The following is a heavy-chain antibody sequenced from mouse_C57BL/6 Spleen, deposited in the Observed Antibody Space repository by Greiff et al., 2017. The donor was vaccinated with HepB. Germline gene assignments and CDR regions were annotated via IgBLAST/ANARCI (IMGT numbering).Heavy chain of an antibody. CDR2: IHPNSGST. Sequence: QVHVKQPGAELVKPGASVKLSCKASGYTFTSYWMHWVKQRPGQGLEWIGMIHPNSGSTNYNEKFKSKATLTVDKSSSTAYMQLSSLTSEDSAVYYCARLKDYGSSYWYFDVWGTGTTVTVSS. D-gene: IGHD1-1*01. J-gene: IGHJ1*03. CDR3: ARLKDYGSSYWYFDV. V-gene: IGHV1-64*01. CDR1: GYTFTSYW.